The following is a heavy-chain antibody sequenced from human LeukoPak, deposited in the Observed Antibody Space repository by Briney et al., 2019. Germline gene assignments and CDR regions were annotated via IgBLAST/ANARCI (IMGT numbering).Heavy chain of an antibody. CDR3: ARDLVVFDI. CDR2: FSASDGSR. J-gene: IGHJ3*02. D-gene: IGHD3-10*01. V-gene: IGHV3-23*01. Sequence: GGTLRLSCEASGFSFSSYGMSWVRQAPGEGLEWVSGFSASDGSRYYADSVKGRFTISRDNAKNSLYLQMNSLRAEDTAVYYCARDLVVFDIWGQGTMVTVSS. CDR1: GFSFSSYG.